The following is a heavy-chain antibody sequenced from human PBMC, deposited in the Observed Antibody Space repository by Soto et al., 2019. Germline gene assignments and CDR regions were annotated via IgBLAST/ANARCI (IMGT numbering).Heavy chain of an antibody. CDR2: IYYSGSN. D-gene: IGHD5-18*01. J-gene: IGHJ6*02. V-gene: IGHV4-39*01. CDR3: ARLLRGYSYSLYYYYGMDV. CDR1: GGSISSSSYY. Sequence: SETLSLTCTVSGGSISSSSYYWGWIRQPPGKGLEWIGSIYYSGSNYYNPSLKSRVTISVDTSKTQFSLKLSSVTAADTAVYYCARLLRGYSYSLYYYYGMDVWGQGTTGTVFS.